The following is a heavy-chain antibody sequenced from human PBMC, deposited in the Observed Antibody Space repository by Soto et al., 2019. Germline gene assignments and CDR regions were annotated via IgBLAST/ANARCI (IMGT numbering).Heavy chain of an antibody. CDR1: GFTFSSYA. Sequence: GGSLALSCAASGFTFSSYAMSWVRQAPGKGLEWVSAISGSGGSTYYADSVKGRFTISRDNSKNTLYLQMNSLRAEDTAVYYCAGEVEYCSGGSCLDFDCWGQGTLVTVSS. J-gene: IGHJ4*02. CDR2: ISGSGGST. D-gene: IGHD2-15*01. V-gene: IGHV3-23*01. CDR3: AGEVEYCSGGSCLDFDC.